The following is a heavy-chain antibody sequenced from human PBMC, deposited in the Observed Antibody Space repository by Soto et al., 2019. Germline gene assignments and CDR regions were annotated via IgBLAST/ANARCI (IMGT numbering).Heavy chain of an antibody. CDR1: GGSISSYY. CDR3: AREGHSSGWPGIDY. Sequence: QVQLQESGPGLVKPSETLSLTCTVSGGSISSYYWSWIRQPPGKGLEWIGYIYYSGSTNYNPSLKSRVTISVDTSKNQFSLKLSSVTAADTAVYYCAREGHSSGWPGIDYWGQGTLVTVSS. D-gene: IGHD6-19*01. CDR2: IYYSGST. V-gene: IGHV4-59*01. J-gene: IGHJ4*02.